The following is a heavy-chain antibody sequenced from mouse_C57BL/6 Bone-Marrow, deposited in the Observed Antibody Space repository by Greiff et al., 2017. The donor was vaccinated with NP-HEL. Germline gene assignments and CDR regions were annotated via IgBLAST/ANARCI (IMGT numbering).Heavy chain of an antibody. Sequence: QLQQSGAELVRPGTSVKMSCKASGYTFTNYWIGWAKQRPGHGLEWIGDIYPGGGYTNYNEKFKGKATLTADKSSSTAYMQFSSLTSEDSAIYYCARTGVATDYAMDYWGQGTSVTVSS. J-gene: IGHJ4*01. V-gene: IGHV1-63*01. CDR2: IYPGGGYT. CDR3: ARTGVATDYAMDY. CDR1: GYTFTNYW. D-gene: IGHD1-1*01.